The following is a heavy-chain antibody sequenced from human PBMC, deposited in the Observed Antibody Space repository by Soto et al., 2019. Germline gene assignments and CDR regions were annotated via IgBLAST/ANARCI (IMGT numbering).Heavy chain of an antibody. Sequence: QVQLVQSGAEVKKPGASVKVSCKASGITYTTYAXXXXXXXXGQGLEWMGWINTGNGNTRYSQRFQGRVTLTTDTXXXXXXXXXXXXXXXXXXXXXXXXXXXXYVTWGQGTLITVSS. CDR3: XXXXXXYVT. CDR1: GITYTTYA. CDR2: INTGNGNT. V-gene: IGHV1-3*04. D-gene: IGHD3-16*01. J-gene: IGHJ5*02.